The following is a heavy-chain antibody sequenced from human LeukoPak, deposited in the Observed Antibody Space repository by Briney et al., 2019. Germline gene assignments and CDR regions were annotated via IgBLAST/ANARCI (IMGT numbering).Heavy chain of an antibody. CDR2: ISYDESDK. D-gene: IGHD2-15*01. Sequence: RSLRLSCAASGFTFSNYGMHWVRQAPGKGLEWVAVISYDESDKYYAGSVKGRFTISRDNSKNTLYLQMNSLRPGDTAVYYCAKGVVAATNAAYYGMDVWGQGTTVTVSS. CDR3: AKGVVAATNAAYYGMDV. J-gene: IGHJ6*02. CDR1: GFTFSNYG. V-gene: IGHV3-30*18.